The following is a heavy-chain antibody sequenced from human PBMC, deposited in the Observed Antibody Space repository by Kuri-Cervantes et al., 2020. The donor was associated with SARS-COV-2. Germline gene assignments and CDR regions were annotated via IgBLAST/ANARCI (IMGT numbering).Heavy chain of an antibody. CDR3: ARTHAGLSPYYFDY. CDR2: IYYSGST. V-gene: IGHV4-59*12. D-gene: IGHD2-8*01. J-gene: IGHJ4*02. Sequence: SETLSLTCTVSGGSISSYYWSWIRQPPGKGLEWIGYIYYSGSTNYNPSLKSRVTISVDTSKNQFSPKLSSVTAADTAVYYCARTHAGLSPYYFDYWGQGTLVTVSS. CDR1: GGSISSYY.